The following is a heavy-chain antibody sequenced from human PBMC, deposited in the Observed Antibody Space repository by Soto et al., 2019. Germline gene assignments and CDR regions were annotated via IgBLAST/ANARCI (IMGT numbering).Heavy chain of an antibody. CDR1: GYTFTSYG. CDR3: AREGGELELRTGYYYYGMDV. Sequence: ASVKVSCKASGYTFTSYGISWGRQAPGQGLEWMGWISAYNGNTNYAQKLQGRVTMTTDTSTSTAYMELRSLRSDDTAVYYCAREGGELELRTGYYYYGMDVWGQGTTVTVS. CDR2: ISAYNGNT. J-gene: IGHJ6*02. V-gene: IGHV1-18*01. D-gene: IGHD1-7*01.